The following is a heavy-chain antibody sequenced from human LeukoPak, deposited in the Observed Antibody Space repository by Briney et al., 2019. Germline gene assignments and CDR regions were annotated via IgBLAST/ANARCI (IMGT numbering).Heavy chain of an antibody. CDR1: RYTFTGYY. CDR3: AREFSPGYGRYYFDY. J-gene: IGHJ4*02. V-gene: IGHV1-2*04. CDR2: INPNSGGT. Sequence: ASVKVSCKASRYTFTGYYMHWVRQAPGQGLEWMGWINPNSGGTNYAQKFQGWVTMTRDTSISTAYMELSRLRSDDTAVYYCAREFSPGYGRYYFDYWGQGTLVTVSS. D-gene: IGHD5-18*01.